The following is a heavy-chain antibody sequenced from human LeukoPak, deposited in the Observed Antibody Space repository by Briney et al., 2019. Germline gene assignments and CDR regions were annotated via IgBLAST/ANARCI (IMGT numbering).Heavy chain of an antibody. J-gene: IGHJ4*02. CDR3: ARGFGGTFDH. V-gene: IGHV1-18*01. CDR2: ITPYNGNT. D-gene: IGHD3-10*01. Sequence: PGASVKVSCRASGYTFTNYGITWIRQAPGQGLEWMGYITPYNGNTNYAQKLQGRVTMTTDTSTSTVYMELRSLRSDDTAVYYCARGFGGTFDHWGQGTLVTVSS. CDR1: GYTFTNYG.